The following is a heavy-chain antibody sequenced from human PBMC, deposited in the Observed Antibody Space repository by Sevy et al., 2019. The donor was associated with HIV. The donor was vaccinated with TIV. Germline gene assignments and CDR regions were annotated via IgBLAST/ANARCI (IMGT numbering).Heavy chain of an antibody. D-gene: IGHD2-15*01. CDR3: TTEAIYCSDDICHSEGFDY. V-gene: IGHV3-15*01. CDR1: GITFSNTW. J-gene: IGHJ4*02. Sequence: GGSLRLSCAASGITFSNTWMSWVRQAPGKGLEWLGRIKRKTDSGTTDDAASVQGRYTSSRDDSKNTLHLHMNGLKTEETAVSYCTTEAIYCSDDICHSEGFDYWGQGTLVTVSS. CDR2: IKRKTDSGTT.